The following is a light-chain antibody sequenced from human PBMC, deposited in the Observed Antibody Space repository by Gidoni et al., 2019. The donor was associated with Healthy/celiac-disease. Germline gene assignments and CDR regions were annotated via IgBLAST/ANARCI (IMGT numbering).Light chain of an antibody. CDR2: SNN. Sequence: QSLLTQPPSASGPPGHRVTISCSGSSSNIGSNTVNWYQQLPGTAPKLPIYSNNPRPSGVPDRFSGSKSGTSASLAISGLQSEDEADYYCAAWDDSLNGVVFGGGTKLTVL. CDR1: SSNIGSNT. J-gene: IGLJ2*01. V-gene: IGLV1-44*01. CDR3: AAWDDSLNGVV.